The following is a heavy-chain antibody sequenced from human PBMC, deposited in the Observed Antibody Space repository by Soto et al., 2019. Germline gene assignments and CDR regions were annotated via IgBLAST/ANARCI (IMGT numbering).Heavy chain of an antibody. V-gene: IGHV4-39*01. J-gene: IGHJ4*02. CDR2: IYYSGST. CDR3: ARSSGYYYVDFDY. D-gene: IGHD3-22*01. CDR1: GGSISSSSYY. Sequence: PSETLSLTCTVSGGSISSSSYYWGWIRQPPGKGLEWIGSIYYSGSTYYNPSLKSRVTISVDTSKNQFSLKLSSVTAADTAAYYCARSSGYYYVDFDYWGQGTLVTVSS.